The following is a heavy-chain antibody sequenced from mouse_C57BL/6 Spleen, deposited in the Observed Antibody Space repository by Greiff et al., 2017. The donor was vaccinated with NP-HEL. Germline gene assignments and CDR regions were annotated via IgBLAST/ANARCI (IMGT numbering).Heavy chain of an antibody. CDR3: ARGFYYGYDGRAWFAY. J-gene: IGHJ3*01. CDR1: GYTFTSYW. Sequence: QVQLQQPGAELVKPGASVKMSCKASGYTFTSYWITWVKQRPGQGLEWIGDIYPGSGSTNYNEKFKSKATLTVDTSSSTAYMQLSSLTSEDSAVYYCARGFYYGYDGRAWFAYWGHGTLVTVSA. CDR2: IYPGSGST. D-gene: IGHD2-2*01. V-gene: IGHV1-55*01.